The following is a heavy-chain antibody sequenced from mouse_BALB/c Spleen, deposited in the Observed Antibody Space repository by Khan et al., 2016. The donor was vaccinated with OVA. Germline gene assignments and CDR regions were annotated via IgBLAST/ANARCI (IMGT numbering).Heavy chain of an antibody. J-gene: IGHJ1*01. CDR1: GFTFSGYG. D-gene: IGHD2-14*01. CDR3: ARIYCRCDEGYWYFDV. CDR2: INSNGGTS. Sequence: EVELVESGGGLVQPGGSLKLSCAASGFTFSGYGMSWVRQTPDKRLELVGTINSNGGTSYYPDSVKGRFTISRDNAKNTLHLQMSSLKSEDTAMYCWARIYCRCDEGYWYFDVWGAGTTVTVSS. V-gene: IGHV5-6-3*01.